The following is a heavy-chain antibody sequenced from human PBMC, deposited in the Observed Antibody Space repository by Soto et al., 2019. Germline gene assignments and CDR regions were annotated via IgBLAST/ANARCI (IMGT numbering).Heavy chain of an antibody. J-gene: IGHJ4*02. CDR1: GGSISSYY. D-gene: IGHD3-10*01. CDR2: IYYSGST. CDR3: ARGYSGLLWFGGALDY. Sequence: SETLSLTCTVSGGSISSYYWSWIRQPPGKGLEWTGYIYYSGSTNYNPSLKSRVTISVDTSKNQFSLKLSSVTAADTAVYYCARGYSGLLWFGGALDYWGQGTLVTVPQ. V-gene: IGHV4-59*01.